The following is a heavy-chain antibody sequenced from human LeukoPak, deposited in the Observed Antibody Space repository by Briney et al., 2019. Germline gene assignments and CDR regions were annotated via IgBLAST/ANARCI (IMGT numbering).Heavy chain of an antibody. CDR2: ISRSGSTI. CDR3: ASRLSSGWSFDY. CDR1: GFTFSSYA. Sequence: GGSLRLXCAASGFTFSSYAMNWVRQAPGKGLEWVSYISRSGSTIYYADSVKGRFTISRDNAKNSLYLQMNSLRAEDTAVYYCASRLSSGWSFDYWGQGTLVTVSS. J-gene: IGHJ4*02. D-gene: IGHD6-19*01. V-gene: IGHV3-48*03.